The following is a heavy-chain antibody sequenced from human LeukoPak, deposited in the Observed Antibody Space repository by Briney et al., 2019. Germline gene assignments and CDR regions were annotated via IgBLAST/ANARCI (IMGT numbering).Heavy chain of an antibody. CDR2: IWFDGTKK. Sequence: PGGSLRLSCAASGFTFSSYGMHWVRQPPGKGLEWVAFIWFDGTKKYYAASVKGRFTISRDNSKKTLYLQMNRLRAEDTAVYYCAKVRQYYDRSGYTLDNWGQGTLVTVSS. CDR3: AKVRQYYDRSGYTLDN. J-gene: IGHJ4*02. V-gene: IGHV3-30*02. CDR1: GFTFSSYG. D-gene: IGHD3-22*01.